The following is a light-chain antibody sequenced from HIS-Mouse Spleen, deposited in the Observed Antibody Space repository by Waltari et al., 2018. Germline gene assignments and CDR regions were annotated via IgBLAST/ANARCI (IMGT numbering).Light chain of an antibody. J-gene: IGLJ2*01. Sequence: QSALTQPPSASGSPGQSVPISCTGTSSAVGGYNYVSWYHQHPGKAPTLMIYEVSKRPSGVPDRFSGSKSGNTASLTVSGLQAEDEADYYCSSYAGSNNLVFGGGTKLTVL. V-gene: IGLV2-8*01. CDR2: EVS. CDR1: SSAVGGYNY. CDR3: SSYAGSNNLV.